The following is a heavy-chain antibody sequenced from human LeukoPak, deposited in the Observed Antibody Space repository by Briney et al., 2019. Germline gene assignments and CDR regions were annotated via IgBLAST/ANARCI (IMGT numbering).Heavy chain of an antibody. V-gene: IGHV4-34*01. CDR2: INHSGST. CDR3: ASITILRQVQEHNWFDP. Sequence: SETLSLTCAVYGGSFSGCYWSWIRQPPGKGLEWIGEINHSGSTNYNPSLKSRVTISVDTSKNQFSLKLSSVTAADTAVYYCASITILRQVQEHNWFDPWGQGTLVTVSS. J-gene: IGHJ5*02. CDR1: GGSFSGCY. D-gene: IGHD3-3*01.